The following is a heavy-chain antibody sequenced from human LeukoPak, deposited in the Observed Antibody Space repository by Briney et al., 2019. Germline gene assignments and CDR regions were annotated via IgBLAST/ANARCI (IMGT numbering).Heavy chain of an antibody. CDR2: INTNTGNP. CDR3: ARVPRRCGGDCYFLDY. J-gene: IGHJ4*02. D-gene: IGHD2-21*02. V-gene: IGHV7-4-1*02. CDR1: GYTFSDYY. Sequence: ASVEVSCKASGYTFSDYYIHWVRQAPGQGLEWMGWINTNTGNPTYAQGFTGRFVFSLDTSVSTAYLQISSLKAEGTAVYYCARVPRRCGGDCYFLDYWGQGTLVTVSS.